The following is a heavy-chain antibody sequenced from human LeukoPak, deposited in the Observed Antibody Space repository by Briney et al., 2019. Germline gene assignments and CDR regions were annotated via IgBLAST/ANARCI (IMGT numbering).Heavy chain of an antibody. CDR1: GYTFTGYY. CDR2: INPNSGGT. V-gene: IGHV1-2*02. D-gene: IGHD4-17*01. Sequence: ASVKVSCKASGYTFTGYYMHWVRQAPGQGLEWMGWINPNSGGTNYAQKFQGRATMTRDTSISTAYMELSRLRSDDTAVYYCAARWDDYGDYGGAFDIWGQGTMVTVSS. CDR3: AARWDDYGDYGGAFDI. J-gene: IGHJ3*02.